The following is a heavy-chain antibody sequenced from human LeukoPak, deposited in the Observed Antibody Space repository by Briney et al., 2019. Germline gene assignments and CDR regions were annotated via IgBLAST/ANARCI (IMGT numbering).Heavy chain of an antibody. V-gene: IGHV3-23*01. CDR3: ARRNAAYGPFDP. CDR2: ISGSGDST. Sequence: SGGSLRLSCAASGFTFSIYAMSWVRQAPGKGLEWVSVISGSGDSTYYADSVKGRFTIFRDNSKNTLYLQMNSLRAEDTAVYYCARRNAAYGPFDPWGQGTLVTVSS. CDR1: GFTFSIYA. J-gene: IGHJ5*02. D-gene: IGHD3-10*01.